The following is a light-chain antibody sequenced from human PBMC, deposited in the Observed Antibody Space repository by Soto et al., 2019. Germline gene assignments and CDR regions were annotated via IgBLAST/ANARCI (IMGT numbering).Light chain of an antibody. CDR3: NSYTSSTTLV. Sequence: QSALTQPASVSGSPEQSITISCTGTSSDVGGYNYVSWYQHHPGKAPKLLIYEVSNRPSGVSNRFSGSKSGNTASLTISGLQAEDEADYYCNSYTSSTTLVFGGGTKVTVL. V-gene: IGLV2-14*01. CDR1: SSDVGGYNY. CDR2: EVS. J-gene: IGLJ2*01.